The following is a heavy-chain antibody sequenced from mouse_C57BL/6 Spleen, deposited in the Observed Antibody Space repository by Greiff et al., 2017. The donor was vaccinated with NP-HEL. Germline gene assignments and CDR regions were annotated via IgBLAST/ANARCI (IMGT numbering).Heavy chain of an antibody. CDR2: IWSFGRG. V-gene: IGHV2-2*01. D-gene: IGHD1-1*01. Sequence: QVQLKQSGPGLVHPEKSLSSRCTVVGVQGSAYRSPALPHGPLPLLYFLFFIWSFGRGDYNAAFISRLSISKDNSKSQVFFKMNSLQADDTAIYYCARKGNYGDYYAMDYWGQGTSVTVSS. CDR1: GVQGSAYR. CDR3: ARKGNYGDYYAMDY. J-gene: IGHJ4*01.